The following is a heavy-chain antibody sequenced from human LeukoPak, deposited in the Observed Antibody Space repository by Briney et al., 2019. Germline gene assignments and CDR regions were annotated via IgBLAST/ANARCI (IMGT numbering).Heavy chain of an antibody. J-gene: IGHJ3*02. CDR2: IYTSGST. D-gene: IGHD2-8*01. CDR3: ASTNIVLMVYALNNDAFDI. CDR1: GGSISSGSYY. V-gene: IGHV4-61*02. Sequence: SETLSLTCTVSGGSISSGSYYWSWIRQPAGKGLEWIGRIYTSGSTNYNPSLKSRVTISVGTSKNQFSLKLSSVTAADTAVYYCASTNIVLMVYALNNDAFDIWGQGTMVTVSS.